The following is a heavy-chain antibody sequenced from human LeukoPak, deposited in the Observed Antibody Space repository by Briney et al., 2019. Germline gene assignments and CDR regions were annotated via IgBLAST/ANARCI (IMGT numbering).Heavy chain of an antibody. D-gene: IGHD1-26*01. CDR3: ARDLLGWELHYFDY. J-gene: IGHJ4*02. CDR1: GFIVNTNY. CDR2: IYADGNT. V-gene: IGHV3-53*01. Sequence: PGGSLRLSCAASGFIVNTNYMTWVRQAPGRGLEWVSFIYADGNTYYADSVKGRFSISRDNAKNSLYLQMNSLRAEDTAVYYCARDLLGWELHYFDYWGQGTLVTVSS.